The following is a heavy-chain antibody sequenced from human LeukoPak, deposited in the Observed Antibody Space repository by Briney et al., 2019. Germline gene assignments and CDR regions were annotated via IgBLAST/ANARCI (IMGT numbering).Heavy chain of an antibody. CDR2: ISSSSSYI. CDR3: AKDYYYDSSGYSTGGFDY. J-gene: IGHJ4*02. D-gene: IGHD3-22*01. Sequence: GGSLRLSCAASGFTFSSYSMNWVRQAQGKGLEWVSSISSSSSYIYYADSVKGRFTISRDNSKNTLYLQMNSLRAEDTAVYYCAKDYYYDSSGYSTGGFDYWGQGTLVTVSS. CDR1: GFTFSSYS. V-gene: IGHV3-21*04.